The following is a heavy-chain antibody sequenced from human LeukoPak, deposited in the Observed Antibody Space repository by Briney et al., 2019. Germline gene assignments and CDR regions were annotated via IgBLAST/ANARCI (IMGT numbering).Heavy chain of an antibody. CDR2: ISSSSSYI. V-gene: IGHV3-21*01. D-gene: IGHD5-24*01. J-gene: IGHJ3*02. CDR3: AREKLRDGAFDI. Sequence: GGSLRLSCAASGFTFSSNSMNWVRQAPGKGLEWVSSISSSSSYISYADSVKGRFTISRDNAKNSLYLQMNSLRAEDTAVYYCAREKLRDGAFDIWGQGTMVTVSS. CDR1: GFTFSSNS.